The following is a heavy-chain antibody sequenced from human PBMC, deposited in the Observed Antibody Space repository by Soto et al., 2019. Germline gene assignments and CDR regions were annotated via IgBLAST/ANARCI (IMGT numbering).Heavy chain of an antibody. Sequence: GGSLRLSCAASGFTFSSYAMSWVRQAPGKGLEWVSGISGSGGSTYYADSVRGRFTISRDNSKNTLYLQMNSLRAEDTAVYYCAAPLWMEDAFNMWGQGTMVTVSS. D-gene: IGHD3-16*01. CDR1: GFTFSSYA. J-gene: IGHJ3*02. V-gene: IGHV3-23*01. CDR2: ISGSGGST. CDR3: AAPLWMEDAFNM.